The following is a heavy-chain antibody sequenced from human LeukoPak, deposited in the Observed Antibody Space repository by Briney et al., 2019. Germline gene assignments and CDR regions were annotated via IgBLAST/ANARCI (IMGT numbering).Heavy chain of an antibody. CDR3: ERDLLRLQKGYGMDV. CDR1: GFTFSDYY. D-gene: IGHD5-24*01. CDR2: ISSSGSTI. V-gene: IGHV3-11*01. J-gene: IGHJ6*01. Sequence: GGSLRLSCAASGFTFSDYYMSWIRQAPGKGLEWVSYISSSGSTIYYADSVKGRFTISSDNAKNSLYLHMNSLRAEDTAVYYCERDLLRLQKGYGMDVWGQGTTVTVSS.